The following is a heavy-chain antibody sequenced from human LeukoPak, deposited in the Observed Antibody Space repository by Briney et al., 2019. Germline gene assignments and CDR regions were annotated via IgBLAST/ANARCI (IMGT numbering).Heavy chain of an antibody. Sequence: MPSETLSLTCTVSGGSISSYYWSWIRNPPGKGLKWIGYIYYSGSTNYTPSLKSRITISVDTSRNQFSLKLSSVTAADTAVYYCARGGPPPLVTLFDYWAQGTLVTVSS. V-gene: IGHV4-59*01. CDR1: GGSISSYY. CDR2: IYYSGST. J-gene: IGHJ4*02. CDR3: ARGGPPPLVTLFDY. D-gene: IGHD4-23*01.